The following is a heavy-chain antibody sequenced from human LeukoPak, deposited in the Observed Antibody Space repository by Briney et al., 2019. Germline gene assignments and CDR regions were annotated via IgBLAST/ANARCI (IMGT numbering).Heavy chain of an antibody. V-gene: IGHV4-59*12. J-gene: IGHJ4*02. D-gene: IGHD2-15*01. CDR2: IYYSGST. Sequence: PSETLSLTCTVSGGSISSYYWSWIRQPPGKGLEWIGYIYYSGSTNYNPSLKSRVTISVDTSKNQFSLKLSSVTAADTAVYYCARGLRGGPIDYWGQGTLVTVSS. CDR1: GGSISSYY. CDR3: ARGLRGGPIDY.